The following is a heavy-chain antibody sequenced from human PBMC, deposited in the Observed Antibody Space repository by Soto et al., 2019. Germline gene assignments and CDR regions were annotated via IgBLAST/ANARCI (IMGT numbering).Heavy chain of an antibody. D-gene: IGHD5-18*01. CDR3: ARHPQMDTTILNDAFHI. V-gene: IGHV5-51*01. Sequence: PGESLKISCRASGYNFTNYWIAWVRQVPGKGLEWMGIIYPDDSDTRYSPSFQGQVIISADKSITTAYLQWSSLKASDTAMYYCARHPQMDTTILNDAFHIWGQGTLVTVSS. J-gene: IGHJ3*02. CDR1: GYNFTNYW. CDR2: IYPDDSDT.